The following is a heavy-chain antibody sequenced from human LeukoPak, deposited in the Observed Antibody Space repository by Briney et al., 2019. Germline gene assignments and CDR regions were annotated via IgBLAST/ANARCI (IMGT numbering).Heavy chain of an antibody. D-gene: IGHD6-13*01. CDR1: GFTFSSYW. J-gene: IGHJ4*02. Sequence: WGSLRLSCAASGFTFSSYWMTWVRQSPGKGLEWVGNIKHDGGEKYYVDSVTGRFTISRDNAKNTLYLQMNSLRAEDTAVYYCSRMSTSTWYVCDYWGQGTLVTVSS. V-gene: IGHV3-7*01. CDR3: SRMSTSTWYVCDY. CDR2: IKHDGGEK.